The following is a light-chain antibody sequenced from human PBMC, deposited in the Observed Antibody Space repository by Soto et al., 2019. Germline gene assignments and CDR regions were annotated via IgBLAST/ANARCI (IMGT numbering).Light chain of an antibody. Sequence: EIVLTQSPGTLSLSPGERATLSCRASQSVSSSYLAWYQQKPGQAPRLLIYGASSRATGIPDRFSGSGSGKDFTLTISRLEPEDFAVYYCQQYGSSPGWTFGQGTKV. CDR2: GAS. CDR3: QQYGSSPGWT. J-gene: IGKJ1*01. V-gene: IGKV3-20*01. CDR1: QSVSSSY.